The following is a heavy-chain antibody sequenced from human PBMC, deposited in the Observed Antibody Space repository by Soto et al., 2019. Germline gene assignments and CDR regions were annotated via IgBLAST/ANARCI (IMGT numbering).Heavy chain of an antibody. D-gene: IGHD1-1*01. J-gene: IGHJ6*02. CDR2: IYYSGST. V-gene: IGHV4-31*03. Sequence: QVQLQESGPGLVKPSQTLSLTCTVYGGSISSGGYYWSWIRQHPGKGLEWIGYIYYSGSTYYNPSLKSRVTISVDTSKNQFSLKLSSVTAADTAVYYCARGNTGYYYYYGMDVWGQGTTGTVSS. CDR3: ARGNTGYYYYYGMDV. CDR1: GGSISSGGYY.